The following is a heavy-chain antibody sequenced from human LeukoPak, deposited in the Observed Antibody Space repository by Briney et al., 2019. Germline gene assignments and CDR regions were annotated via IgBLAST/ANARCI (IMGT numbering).Heavy chain of an antibody. CDR2: SDPEDGET. CDR1: GYTLTELS. Sequence: ASVKVSCKVSGYTLTELSMHWVRQAPGKGLEWMGGSDPEDGETIYAQKFQGRVTMTEDTSTDTAYMELSSLRSEDTAVYYCATDRPDYGDYVYLYWGQGTLVTVSS. CDR3: ATDRPDYGDYVYLY. D-gene: IGHD4-17*01. V-gene: IGHV1-24*01. J-gene: IGHJ4*02.